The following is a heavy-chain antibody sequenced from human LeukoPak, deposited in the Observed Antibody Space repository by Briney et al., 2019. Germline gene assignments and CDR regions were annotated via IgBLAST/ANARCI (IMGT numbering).Heavy chain of an antibody. CDR2: VTSRSSFM. D-gene: IGHD5-18*01. CDR1: GFTFSNFS. Sequence: GGSLRLSCTASGFTFSNFSMNWVRQAPGKGLEWVSSVTSRSSFMYSADSVKGRFTTSRDNAKSSLYLQMNSLRAEDTAVYYCAKRTRGYSYGTLDYWGQGTLVTVSS. J-gene: IGHJ4*02. V-gene: IGHV3-21*04. CDR3: AKRTRGYSYGTLDY.